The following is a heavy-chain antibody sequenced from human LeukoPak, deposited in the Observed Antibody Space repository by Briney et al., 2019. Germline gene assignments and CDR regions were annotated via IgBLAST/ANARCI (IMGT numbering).Heavy chain of an antibody. J-gene: IGHJ4*02. D-gene: IGHD1-26*01. V-gene: IGHV5-51*01. CDR3: ATYSGVWDLLN. Sequence: GESLKISCKGSGYSFSNYWIGWVRQMPGKGQEWMGIIYPGDSDTRYSPSFQGHVTISADNSISTAYLQWSSLKASDTAMYYCATYSGVWDLLNWGQGTLVAVSS. CDR2: IYPGDSDT. CDR1: GYSFSNYW.